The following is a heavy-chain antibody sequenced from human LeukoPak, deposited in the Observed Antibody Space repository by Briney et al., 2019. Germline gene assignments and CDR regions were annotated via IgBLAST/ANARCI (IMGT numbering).Heavy chain of an antibody. CDR2: IIPIFGTA. J-gene: IGHJ6*02. V-gene: IGHV1-69*13. Sequence: SVKVSCKASGGTFSSYAISWVRQAPGQGLEWMGGIIPIFGTANYAQKFQGRVTITADESTSTAYMELSSLRSEDTAVYYCASISSGYYLYYYYGMDVWGQGTTVTVSS. CDR3: ASISSGYYLYYYYGMDV. CDR1: GGTFSSYA. D-gene: IGHD3-22*01.